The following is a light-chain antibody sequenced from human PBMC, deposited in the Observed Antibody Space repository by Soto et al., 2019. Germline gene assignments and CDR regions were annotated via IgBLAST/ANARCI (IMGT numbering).Light chain of an antibody. CDR1: CSNIESNT. CDR3: AAWDDILNGYV. J-gene: IGLJ1*01. CDR2: SNY. V-gene: IGLV1-44*01. Sequence: VLTQPPSASGTPGQRVTISCSGSCSNIESNTVTWYQQLPGTAPKLVIYSNYDRPSGVPDRFSGSTSGTSASLVIRGLQSEVEADYYCAAWDDILNGYVFGGGTKATVL.